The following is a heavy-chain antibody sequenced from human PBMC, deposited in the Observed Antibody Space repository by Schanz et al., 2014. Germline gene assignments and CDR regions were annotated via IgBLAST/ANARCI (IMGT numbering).Heavy chain of an antibody. D-gene: IGHD1-1*01. CDR1: GGSISSGGYS. V-gene: IGHV4-30-4*07. CDR3: ARGGRTTYNYYYGMDV. CDR2: IYYSGST. J-gene: IGHJ6*02. Sequence: QVQLQESGPGLVKPSQTLSLTCAVSGGSISSGGYSWNWIRQPPGKGLEWIVYIYYSGSTYYNPSLKRRATISVDTSKNHFPLKRSSGPAADTAVYYCARGGRTTYNYYYGMDVWGQGTTVTVSS.